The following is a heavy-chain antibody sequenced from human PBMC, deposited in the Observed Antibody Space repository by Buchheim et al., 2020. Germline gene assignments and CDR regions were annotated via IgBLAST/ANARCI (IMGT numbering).Heavy chain of an antibody. CDR1: GGSISSGGYS. CDR2: IYHSGST. V-gene: IGHV4-30-2*01. J-gene: IGHJ6*02. Sequence: QLQLQESGSGLVKPSQTLSLTCAVSGGSISSGGYSWSWIRQPPGKGLEWIGYIYHSGSTYYNPSLKSRVTISVDSSKNQFSLKMSSVTAADTAVYYCARAGIAAAGNYGMDVWGQGTT. CDR3: ARAGIAAAGNYGMDV. D-gene: IGHD6-13*01.